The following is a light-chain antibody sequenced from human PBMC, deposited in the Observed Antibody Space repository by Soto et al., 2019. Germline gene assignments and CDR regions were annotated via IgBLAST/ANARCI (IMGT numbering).Light chain of an antibody. CDR1: QSIRSY. CDR3: QQSYSTPHT. CDR2: AAS. Sequence: DIQMTQSPSSLSASVGDRVTITCRASQSIRSYLNWYQQKSGKAPKLLIYAASSLQSGVPSRFGGSGSGTDFTLTISSLQPEDFATYYCQQSYSTPHTSGQGTKLEIK. V-gene: IGKV1-39*01. J-gene: IGKJ2*01.